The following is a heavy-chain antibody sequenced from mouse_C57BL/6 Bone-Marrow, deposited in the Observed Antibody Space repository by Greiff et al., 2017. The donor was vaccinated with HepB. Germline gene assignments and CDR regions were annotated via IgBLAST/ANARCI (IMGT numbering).Heavy chain of an antibody. V-gene: IGHV5-6*01. D-gene: IGHD1-1*01. CDR2: ISSGGSYT. J-gene: IGHJ1*03. CDR3: ARRITTVVATKYFDV. CDR1: GFTFSSYG. Sequence: EVQLVESGGDLVKPGGSLKLSCAASGFTFSSYGMSWVRQTPDKRLEWVATISSGGSYTYYPDSVKGRFTISRDNAKNTLYLQMSSLKSEDTAMYDCARRITTVVATKYFDVWGTGTTVTVSS.